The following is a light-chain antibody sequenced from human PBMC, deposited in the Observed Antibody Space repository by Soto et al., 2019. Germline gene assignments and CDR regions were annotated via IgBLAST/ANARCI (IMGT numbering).Light chain of an antibody. CDR1: SSDVGGYDL. J-gene: IGLJ1*01. Sequence: QSVLAQPASVSGSPGQSVTISCTGTSSDVGGYDLVSWYQQYPGKAPKVVIFEGTKRPSGVSNRFSGSKSGNTASLTISGLQTEDEADYYCCSYAGSRTYVFGAGTKVTVL. CDR3: CSYAGSRTYV. V-gene: IGLV2-23*01. CDR2: EGT.